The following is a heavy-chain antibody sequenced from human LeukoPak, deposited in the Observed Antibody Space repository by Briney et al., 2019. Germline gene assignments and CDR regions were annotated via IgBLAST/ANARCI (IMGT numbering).Heavy chain of an antibody. CDR2: IIPIFGTA. Sequence: GASVKVSCKASGGTFSSYAISWVRQASGQGLEWMGGIIPIFGTANYAQKFQGRVTITADESTSTAYMELSSLRSEDTAVYYCARRARYYGSGSINNWFDPWGQGTLVTVSS. CDR1: GGTFSSYA. V-gene: IGHV1-69*01. J-gene: IGHJ5*02. CDR3: ARRARYYGSGSINNWFDP. D-gene: IGHD3-10*01.